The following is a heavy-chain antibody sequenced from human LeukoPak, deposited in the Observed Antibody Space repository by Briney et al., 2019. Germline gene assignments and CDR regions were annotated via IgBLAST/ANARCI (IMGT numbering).Heavy chain of an antibody. V-gene: IGHV4-31*03. Sequence: PSETLSLTCTVSGGSISSGGYYWSWIRQHPGKGLEWIGYIYYSGSTYYNPSLKSRVTISVDTSKNQFSLKLSSVTAADTAVYYCARGYCSGGSCYGRYYFDYWGQGTLVTVSS. CDR2: IYYSGST. J-gene: IGHJ4*02. CDR3: ARGYCSGGSCYGRYYFDY. D-gene: IGHD2-15*01. CDR1: GGSISSGGYY.